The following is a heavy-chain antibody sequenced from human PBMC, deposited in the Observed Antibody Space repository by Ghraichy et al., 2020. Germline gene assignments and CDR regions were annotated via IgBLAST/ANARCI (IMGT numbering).Heavy chain of an antibody. J-gene: IGHJ5*02. Sequence: LSLTCTVSGGSISSYYWSWIRQPAGKGLEWIGRIYTSGSTNYNPSLKSRVTMSVDMSKNQFSLKLSSVTAADTAVYYCARGEYYYGSGKEFWFDPWGQGTLVTVSS. CDR3: ARGEYYYGSGKEFWFDP. V-gene: IGHV4-4*07. CDR1: GGSISSYY. CDR2: IYTSGST. D-gene: IGHD3-10*01.